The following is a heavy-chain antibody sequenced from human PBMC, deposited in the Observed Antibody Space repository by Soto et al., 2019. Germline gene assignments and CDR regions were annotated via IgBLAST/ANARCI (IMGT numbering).Heavy chain of an antibody. D-gene: IGHD1-26*01. CDR1: GFTFSSYG. J-gene: IGHJ4*02. V-gene: IGHV3-33*01. CDR3: ARANSGSYYAGWSPEKYYFDY. Sequence: GGSLRLSCAASGFTFSSYGMHWVRQAPGKGLEWVAVIWYDGSNKYYADSVKGRFTISRDNSKNTLYLQMNSLRAEDTAVYYCARANSGSYYAGWSPEKYYFDYWGQGTLVTVSS. CDR2: IWYDGSNK.